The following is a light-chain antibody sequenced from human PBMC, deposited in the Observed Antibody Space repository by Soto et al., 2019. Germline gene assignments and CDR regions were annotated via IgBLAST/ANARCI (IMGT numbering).Light chain of an antibody. J-gene: IGKJ1*01. Sequence: DIQMTHSPSSLSASVGDRVTITCRATQGIKNDLAWYQQKPGEAPKRLIYAVSSLQSGVPSRFSGSGSEKEFTLTISSLQPEDFATYYCLQHHSYPQTFGPGNKVEIX. CDR3: LQHHSYPQT. V-gene: IGKV1-17*01. CDR1: QGIKND. CDR2: AVS.